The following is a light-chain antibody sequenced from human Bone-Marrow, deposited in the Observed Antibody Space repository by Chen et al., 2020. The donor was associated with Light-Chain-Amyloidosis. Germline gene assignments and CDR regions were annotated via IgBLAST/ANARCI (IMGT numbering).Light chain of an antibody. CDR1: DLPTKY. CDR3: QSADSSGAYEVI. Sequence: SYELTQPPSVSVSPGQPARLTCAGDDLPTKYAYWYQQTPGQTPALVIHRESERPSGISERFSGSSSGTTATLTISGVQTEDEANYHCQSADSSGAYEVIFGGGTKLTVL. J-gene: IGLJ2*01. CDR2: RES. V-gene: IGLV3-25*03.